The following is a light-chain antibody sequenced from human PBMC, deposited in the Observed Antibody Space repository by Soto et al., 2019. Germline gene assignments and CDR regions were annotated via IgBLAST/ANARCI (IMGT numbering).Light chain of an antibody. Sequence: QSALTQPASVSGSPGQSINIYCTGTNSDVGGYDYVSWHKQYPGQAPKVIIYEVTYRPSGVSARFSGSKSGTTASLTISDLQTEDEADYYCSSFTNSNTWVFGGGTQLTVL. CDR3: SSFTNSNTWV. V-gene: IGLV2-14*01. CDR2: EVT. CDR1: NSDVGGYDY. J-gene: IGLJ7*01.